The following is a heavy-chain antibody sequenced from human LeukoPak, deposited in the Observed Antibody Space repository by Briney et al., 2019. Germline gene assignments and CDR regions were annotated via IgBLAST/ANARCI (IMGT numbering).Heavy chain of an antibody. CDR2: IYYSGST. Sequence: PSETLSLTCTVSGGSISSSSYYWGWIRQPPGKGLEWIGSIYYSGSTYYNPSLESRVTISVDTSKNQFSLKLSSVTAADTAVYYCARGPRVEYGDYVFDYWGQGTLVTVSS. V-gene: IGHV4-39*07. CDR1: GGSISSSSYY. CDR3: ARGPRVEYGDYVFDY. D-gene: IGHD4-17*01. J-gene: IGHJ4*02.